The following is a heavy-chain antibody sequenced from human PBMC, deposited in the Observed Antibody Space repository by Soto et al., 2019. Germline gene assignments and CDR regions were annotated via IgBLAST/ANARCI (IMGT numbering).Heavy chain of an antibody. J-gene: IGHJ4*02. V-gene: IGHV3-23*01. CDR3: AKDTPVVMFLFDS. Sequence: PGGSLRLSCTASEFTFYTYAMTWVRQAPGKGLAWVSSITDTGVSTYYADSVKGRFTISRDNSRNTLYLQMNSLRTDDTAVYYCAKDTPVVMFLFDSWGRGTLVTVSS. D-gene: IGHD2-21*01. CDR1: EFTFYTYA. CDR2: ITDTGVST.